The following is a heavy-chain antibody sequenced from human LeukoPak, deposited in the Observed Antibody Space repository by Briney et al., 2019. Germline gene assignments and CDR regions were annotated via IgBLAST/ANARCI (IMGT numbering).Heavy chain of an antibody. CDR1: GFTFSVSA. J-gene: IGHJ2*01. D-gene: IGHD6-19*01. Sequence: GGSLKLSCAASGFTFSVSAILWVRQTSGKGLECVCRIRSKTDDYATEYAASVEGRFIISRDDSENMAYLQMNSLKTENPAVYTSAKVYSRGWY. CDR3: AKVYSRGWY. V-gene: IGHV3-73*01. CDR2: IRSKTDDYAT.